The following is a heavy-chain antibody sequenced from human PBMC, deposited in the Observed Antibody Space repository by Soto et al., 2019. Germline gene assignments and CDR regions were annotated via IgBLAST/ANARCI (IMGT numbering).Heavy chain of an antibody. CDR2: IYTSGST. CDR3: ARDLLGYCSSTSCYEYYYYGMDV. V-gene: IGHV4-4*07. J-gene: IGHJ6*02. D-gene: IGHD2-2*01. CDR1: GGSISSYY. Sequence: QVQLQESGPGLVKPSETLSLTCTVSGGSISSYYWSRIRQPAGKGLEWIGRIYTSGSTNYNPSLKSRVTMSVDTSKNQFSLKLSSVTAADTAVYYCARDLLGYCSSTSCYEYYYYGMDVWGQGTTVTVSS.